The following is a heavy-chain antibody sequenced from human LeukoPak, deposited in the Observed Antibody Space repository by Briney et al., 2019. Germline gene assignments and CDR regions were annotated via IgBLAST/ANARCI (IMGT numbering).Heavy chain of an antibody. CDR3: ARVKGAERDY. V-gene: IGHV3-21*01. Sequence: GGSLRLSCAASGFTFSTYSMNWVRQAPGKGLEWVSSISGSSTYIFYADSVKGRFTISRDNAKNSLYLQMNSLRVEDTAVYYCARVKGAERDYWGQGTLVTVSS. D-gene: IGHD6-19*01. CDR1: GFTFSTYS. CDR2: ISGSSTYI. J-gene: IGHJ4*02.